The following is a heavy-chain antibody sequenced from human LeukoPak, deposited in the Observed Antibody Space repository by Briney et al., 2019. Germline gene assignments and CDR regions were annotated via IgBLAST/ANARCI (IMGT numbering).Heavy chain of an antibody. CDR3: ARRLRRRDSSVYYYVYAFDI. V-gene: IGHV4-34*01. CDR2: INHSGST. J-gene: IGHJ3*02. Sequence: PSETLSLTCAVYGGSFSGYYWSWIRQPPGKGLEWIGEINHSGSTNYNPSLKSRVTISVDTSKNQFSLKLSSVTAADTAVYYCARRLRRRDSSVYYYVYAFDIWGQGTMVTVSS. D-gene: IGHD3-22*01. CDR1: GGSFSGYY.